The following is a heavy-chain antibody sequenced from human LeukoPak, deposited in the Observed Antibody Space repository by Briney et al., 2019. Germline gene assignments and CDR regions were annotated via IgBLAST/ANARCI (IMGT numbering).Heavy chain of an antibody. D-gene: IGHD1-26*01. Sequence: SETLSLTCTVSGGSISSYYWSWIRQPPGKRLEWIGYIYTSGSTNYNPSLKSRVTISVDTSKNQFSLKLSSVTAADTAVYYCARHVGDYWGQGTLVTVSS. CDR2: IYTSGST. J-gene: IGHJ4*02. V-gene: IGHV4-4*09. CDR3: ARHVGDY. CDR1: GGSISSYY.